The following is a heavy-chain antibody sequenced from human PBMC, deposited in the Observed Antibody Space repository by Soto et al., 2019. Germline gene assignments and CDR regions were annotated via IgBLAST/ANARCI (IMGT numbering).Heavy chain of an antibody. V-gene: IGHV3-23*01. CDR2: ITGSGGST. CDR3: ATDPNGDYIGAFDN. CDR1: RLTFSSYA. J-gene: IGHJ3*02. D-gene: IGHD4-17*01. Sequence: EVQLLESGGGLVPPGGSLRLSCAASRLTFSSYAMTWARQAPGKGLEWVSSITGSGGSTKYADSVKGRFTISRDNSKNTLYLQMDSLRADDTAVYYCATDPNGDYIGAFDNWGQGTMVTVSS.